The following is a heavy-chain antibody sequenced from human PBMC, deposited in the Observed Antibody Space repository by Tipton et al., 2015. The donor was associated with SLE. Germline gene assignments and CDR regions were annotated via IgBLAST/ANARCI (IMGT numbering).Heavy chain of an antibody. V-gene: IGHV4-59*01. J-gene: IGHJ4*02. CDR1: GGSINNYY. CDR3: ARDPNFGDPGTFDY. CDR2: ISYSGST. Sequence: TLSLTCTVSGGSINNYYWTWIRQPPGKGLEWIGYISYSGSTNYNPSLKSRLTISVDTSKNQFSLRLNSVTAADTAVYYCARDPNFGDPGTFDYWGQGTPVTVSS. D-gene: IGHD4-17*01.